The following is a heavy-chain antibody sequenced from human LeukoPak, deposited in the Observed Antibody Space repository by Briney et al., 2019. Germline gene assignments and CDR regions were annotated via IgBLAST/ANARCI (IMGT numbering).Heavy chain of an antibody. V-gene: IGHV4-59*02. Sequence: PSETLSLTCSVSGGDVTDNYWSWIRQPPGKGLEWIGYIYSTGATSYNPSLETRVTMSVDTSKNHFYVKLDAVTAADTAVYYCARGGGAGYTSGGASFDYWGQGRLVTVSS. CDR1: GGDVTDNY. J-gene: IGHJ4*02. CDR2: IYSTGAT. CDR3: ARGGGAGYTSGGASFDY. D-gene: IGHD5-18*01.